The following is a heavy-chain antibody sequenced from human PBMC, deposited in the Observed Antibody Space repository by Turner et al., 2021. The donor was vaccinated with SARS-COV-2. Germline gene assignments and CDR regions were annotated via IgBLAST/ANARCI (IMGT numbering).Heavy chain of an antibody. CDR3: ARDFDDFWSGYYGRAFDI. CDR2: ISSRISYI. D-gene: IGHD3-3*01. Sequence: EVQLVESGGGLVKPGGSLGLSCAASGFTFSSYSMNWVRQAPGKGLEWVSSISSRISYIYYADSVKGRFTISRDNAKNSLYLQMNSLRAEDTAVYYCARDFDDFWSGYYGRAFDIWGQGTMVTVSS. J-gene: IGHJ3*02. V-gene: IGHV3-21*01. CDR1: GFTFSSYS.